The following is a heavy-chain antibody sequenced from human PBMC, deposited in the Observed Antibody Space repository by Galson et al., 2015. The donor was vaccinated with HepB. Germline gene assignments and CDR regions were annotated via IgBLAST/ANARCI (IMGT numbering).Heavy chain of an antibody. Sequence: SLRLSCAASGFTFSNAWMSWVRQAPGKGLEWVGRIKSKTDGGTTDYAAPVKGRFTISRDDSKNTLYLQMNSLKTEDTAVYYCTTYYDILTGYSSLYYFDYWGQGTLVTVSS. CDR1: GFTFSNAW. D-gene: IGHD3-9*01. CDR2: IKSKTDGGTT. V-gene: IGHV3-15*01. J-gene: IGHJ4*02. CDR3: TTYYDILTGYSSLYYFDY.